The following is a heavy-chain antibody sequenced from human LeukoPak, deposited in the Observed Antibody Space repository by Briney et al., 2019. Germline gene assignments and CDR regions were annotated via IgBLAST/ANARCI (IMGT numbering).Heavy chain of an antibody. CDR2: IYYSGST. CDR1: GGSISSYY. V-gene: IGHV4-59*01. J-gene: IGHJ3*02. CDR3: ASYYYDSSGYSKKPDAFDI. D-gene: IGHD3-22*01. Sequence: PSETLSLTGTVSGGSISSYYWSWIRQPPGKGLEWIGYIYYSGSTNYNPSLKSRVTISVDTSKNQFSLKLSSVTAADTAVYYCASYYYDSSGYSKKPDAFDIWGQGTMVTVSS.